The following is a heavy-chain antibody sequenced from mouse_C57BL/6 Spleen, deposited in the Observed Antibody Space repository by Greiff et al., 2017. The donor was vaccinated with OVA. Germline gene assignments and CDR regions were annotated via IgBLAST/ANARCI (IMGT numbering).Heavy chain of an antibody. D-gene: IGHD2-2*01. CDR1: GYTFTSYG. Sequence: QVQLKESGAELARPGASVKLSCKASGYTFTSYGISWVKQRTGQGLEWIGEIYPRSGNTYYNEKFKGKATLTADKSSSTAYMELRSLTSEDSAVYFGARGGYDGGYYYAMDYWGQGTSVTVSS. J-gene: IGHJ4*01. V-gene: IGHV1-81*01. CDR3: ARGGYDGGYYYAMDY. CDR2: IYPRSGNT.